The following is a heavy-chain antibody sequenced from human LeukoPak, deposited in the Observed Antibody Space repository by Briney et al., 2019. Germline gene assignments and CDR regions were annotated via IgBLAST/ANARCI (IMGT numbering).Heavy chain of an antibody. J-gene: IGHJ6*03. CDR3: ARDRRGDFWSGNYYYYMDV. D-gene: IGHD3-3*01. V-gene: IGHV1-69*13. Sequence: ASVKVSCKASGGTFGSYAISWVRQAPGQGLEWMGGIIPIFGTANYAQKFQGRVTITADESTSTAYMELSSLRSEDTAVYYCARDRRGDFWSGNYYYYMDVWGKGTTVTVSS. CDR2: IIPIFGTA. CDR1: GGTFGSYA.